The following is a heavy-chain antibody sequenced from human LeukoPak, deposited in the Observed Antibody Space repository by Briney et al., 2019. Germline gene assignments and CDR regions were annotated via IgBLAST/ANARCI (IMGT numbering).Heavy chain of an antibody. CDR1: GYTFTSYY. CDR3: ATGLRWYGGGIWEIDY. D-gene: IGHD4-23*01. J-gene: IGHJ4*02. Sequence: ASVKVSCKASGYTFTSYYMHWVRQAPGQGLEWMGIINPSGGSTNYAQKFQGRVTMTRDTSTSTVYMELSSLRSDDTAVYYCATGLRWYGGGIWEIDYWGQETLVTVSS. CDR2: INPSGGST. V-gene: IGHV1-46*03.